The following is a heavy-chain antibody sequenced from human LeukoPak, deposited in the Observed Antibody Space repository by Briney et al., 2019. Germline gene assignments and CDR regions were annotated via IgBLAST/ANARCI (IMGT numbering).Heavy chain of an antibody. CDR1: GSPISSHY. D-gene: IGHD2-8*02. V-gene: IGHV4-59*11. CDR2: IHYSGST. J-gene: IGHJ4*02. CDR3: ARDTGLDFDY. Sequence: SETLPLTCTVSGSPISSHYWTWIRKPPGKGLEWIGYIHYSGSTNYSPSLESRVTISIDTSKNHFSLKLTSVTAADTAVYYCARDTGLDFDYWGQGALVTVSS.